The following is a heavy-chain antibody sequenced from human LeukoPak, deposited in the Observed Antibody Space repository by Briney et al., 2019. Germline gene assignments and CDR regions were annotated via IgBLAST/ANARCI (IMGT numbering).Heavy chain of an antibody. D-gene: IGHD2-2*01. CDR2: TYYRSKWYN. CDR1: GDSVSSNSAA. V-gene: IGHV6-1*01. CDR3: ARDGRVCSSTSCPYYMDV. J-gene: IGHJ6*03. Sequence: SQTLSLTCAISGDSVSSNSAAWNWIRQSPSSGLEWLGRTYYRSKWYNDYAVSVKSRITINPDTSKNQFSLQLNSVTPEDTAVYYCARDGRVCSSTSCPYYMDVWGEGTTVTVSS.